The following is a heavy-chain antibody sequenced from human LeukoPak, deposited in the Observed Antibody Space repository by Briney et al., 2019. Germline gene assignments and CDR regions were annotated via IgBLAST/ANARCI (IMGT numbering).Heavy chain of an antibody. CDR2: IDPSDSYT. J-gene: IGHJ3*02. Sequence: GESLRISCKGSGSRFTSYWISWVRQMPGKGLEWMGRIDPSDSYTNYSPSFQGHVTISADKSISTAYLQWSSLKASDTAMYYCARPQTDILTGYYNGAFDIWGQGTMVTVSS. CDR1: GSRFTSYW. CDR3: ARPQTDILTGYYNGAFDI. V-gene: IGHV5-10-1*01. D-gene: IGHD3-9*01.